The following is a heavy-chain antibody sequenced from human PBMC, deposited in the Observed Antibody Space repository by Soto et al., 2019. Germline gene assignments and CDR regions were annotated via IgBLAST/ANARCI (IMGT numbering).Heavy chain of an antibody. CDR1: GGTFTTYP. V-gene: IGHV1-69*01. J-gene: IGHJ4*02. CDR3: ARQFTDGDYQY. Sequence: QVQLVQSGAEVKKPGSSVKVSCKASGGTFTTYPINWVRQAPGQGLEWMGGIIPMFGTTNYAQKFQGRVTITADESTSTAYMELSSLRSEDTGMYYCARQFTDGDYQYWGQGTLVTVSS. CDR2: IIPMFGTT. D-gene: IGHD4-17*01.